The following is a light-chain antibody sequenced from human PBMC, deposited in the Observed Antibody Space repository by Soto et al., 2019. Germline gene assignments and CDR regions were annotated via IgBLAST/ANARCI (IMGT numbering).Light chain of an antibody. CDR3: QQVYAYPST. CDR1: QDIYIY. V-gene: IGKV1-9*01. CDR2: AAS. Sequence: IHLTQSPSSMSGSLGDRVAITCRASQDIYIYLAWYQQEPGKAPKLLIHAASTLQSGVPSRFSGSGSGTDFTLIISSLQPEDFATYYCQQVYAYPSTFGGGTKVDI. J-gene: IGKJ4*01.